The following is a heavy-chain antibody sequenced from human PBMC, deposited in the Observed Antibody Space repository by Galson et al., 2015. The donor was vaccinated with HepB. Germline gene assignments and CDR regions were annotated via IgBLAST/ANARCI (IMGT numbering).Heavy chain of an antibody. CDR2: ISYDGSNK. J-gene: IGHJ4*02. CDR1: GFTFSSYA. D-gene: IGHD1-26*01. V-gene: IGHV3-30-3*01. CDR3: ARDFRDSGSYELD. Sequence: SLRLSCAASGFTFSSYAMHWVRQAPGKGLEWVAVISYDGSNKYYADSVKGRSTISRDNSKNTLYLQMNSLRAEDTAVYYCARDFRDSGSYELDWGQGTLVTVSS.